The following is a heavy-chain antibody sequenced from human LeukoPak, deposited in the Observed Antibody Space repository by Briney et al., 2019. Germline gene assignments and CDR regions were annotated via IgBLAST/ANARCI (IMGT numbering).Heavy chain of an antibody. V-gene: IGHV4-59*08. CDR2: VFHSGTT. CDR1: GDSLTSNF. Sequence: PSETLSLTCNVSGDSLTSNFWSWIRQTPGKGLECIGYVFHSGTTNYSPSLKSRVTISLDTSKKQIYLRLASVTAADTALYYCARRMATVTYASDIWGRGTMVSVSS. CDR3: ARRMATVTYASDI. D-gene: IGHD5-24*01. J-gene: IGHJ3*02.